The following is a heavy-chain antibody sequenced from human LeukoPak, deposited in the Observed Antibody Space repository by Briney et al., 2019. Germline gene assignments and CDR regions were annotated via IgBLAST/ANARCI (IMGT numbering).Heavy chain of an antibody. CDR3: ARADSGAYGSSGYYTPPFDY. Sequence: GGSLRLSCAASGFTFSSYSMNWVRQAPGKGLEWVSSISSSSSYIYYADSVKGRFTISRDNAKNSLYLQMNSLRAEDTAVYYCARADSGAYGSSGYYTPPFDYWGQGTLVTVSS. D-gene: IGHD3-22*01. J-gene: IGHJ4*02. V-gene: IGHV3-21*01. CDR2: ISSSSSYI. CDR1: GFTFSSYS.